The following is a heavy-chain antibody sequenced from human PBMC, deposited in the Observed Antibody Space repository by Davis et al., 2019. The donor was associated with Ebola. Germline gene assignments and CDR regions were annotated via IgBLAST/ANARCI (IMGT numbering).Heavy chain of an antibody. CDR3: ARGGRRGVVVPAAMLGVDY. V-gene: IGHV3-21*01. J-gene: IGHJ4*02. D-gene: IGHD2-2*01. CDR1: GFTFSTYS. CDR2: ISSDSDYI. Sequence: GESLKISCAASGFTFSTYSMSWVRQAPGKGLEWVSSISSDSDYIYYADSAKGRFTISRDNAKNSLYLQMNSLRAEDTAVYYCARGGRRGVVVPAAMLGVDYWGQGTLVTVSS.